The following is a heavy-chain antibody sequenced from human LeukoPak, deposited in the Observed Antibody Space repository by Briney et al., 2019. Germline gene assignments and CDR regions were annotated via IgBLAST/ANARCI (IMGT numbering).Heavy chain of an antibody. V-gene: IGHV4-4*07. J-gene: IGHJ5*02. CDR2: IYTSGST. CDR3: ARDNSQQLGPFFDP. CDR1: GGSISSYY. D-gene: IGHD6-13*01. Sequence: SETLSLTCTVSGGSISSYYWSWIRQPAGKGLEWIGRIYTSGSTNYNPSLKSRATMSVETSKNQFSLKLSSVTAADTAVYYCARDNSQQLGPFFDPWGQGTLVTVSS.